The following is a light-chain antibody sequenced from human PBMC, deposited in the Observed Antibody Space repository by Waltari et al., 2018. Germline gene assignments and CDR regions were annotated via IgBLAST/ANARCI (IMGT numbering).Light chain of an antibody. V-gene: IGKV1-39*01. CDR2: AAS. J-gene: IGKJ4*01. CDR3: QQSHSVPLA. CDR1: RAITNH. Sequence: DIQMTQSPSSLSVSVGDRVTITCRASRAITNHVNWYQQRPGLAPKLLIYAASTLQGGVPTRFSGGGSGTDFTLTISSLQLEDFATYYCQQSHSVPLAFGGGTRLAI.